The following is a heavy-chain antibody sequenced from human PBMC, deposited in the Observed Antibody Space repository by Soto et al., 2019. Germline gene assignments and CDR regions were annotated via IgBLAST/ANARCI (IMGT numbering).Heavy chain of an antibody. V-gene: IGHV3-48*03. Sequence: EVQLGESGGASVQPGGSLRLSCAASGFTFRNDDVNWVRQAPGKGLEWVSFLSGSGDIMYYADSVKGRFTISRDNAKNSLHLQMNSLRAEDTAFYYCARGRYLADWGQGALVTVSS. CDR2: LSGSGDIM. D-gene: IGHD3-3*02. J-gene: IGHJ4*02. CDR1: GFTFRNDD. CDR3: ARGRYLAD.